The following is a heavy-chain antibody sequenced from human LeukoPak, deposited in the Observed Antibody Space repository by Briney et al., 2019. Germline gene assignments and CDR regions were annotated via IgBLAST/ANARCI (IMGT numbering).Heavy chain of an antibody. CDR2: IYDSGST. CDR1: GGSISSYY. Sequence: SETLSLTCTVSGGSISSYYWSWIRQPPGTRLEWIGYIYDSGSTSYNPSLKSRVTISVDTSKNQFSLKLSSVTAADTAVYYCARLYDSRGYAPFDYWGQGTLVTVSS. J-gene: IGHJ4*02. CDR3: ARLYDSRGYAPFDY. D-gene: IGHD3-22*01. V-gene: IGHV4-59*01.